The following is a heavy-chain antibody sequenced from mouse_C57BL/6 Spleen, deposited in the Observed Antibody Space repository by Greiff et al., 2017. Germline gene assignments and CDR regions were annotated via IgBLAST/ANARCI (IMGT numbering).Heavy chain of an antibody. J-gene: IGHJ2*01. CDR2: ISYDGSN. V-gene: IGHV3-6*01. Sequence: VQLKESGPGLVKPSQSLSLTCSVTGYSITSGYYWNWIRQFPGNKLEWMGYISYDGSNNYNPSLKNRISITRDTSKNQFFLKLNSVTTEDTATYYCARGGTMITRTFDYWGQGTTLTVSS. CDR3: ARGGTMITRTFDY. D-gene: IGHD2-4*01. CDR1: GYSITSGYY.